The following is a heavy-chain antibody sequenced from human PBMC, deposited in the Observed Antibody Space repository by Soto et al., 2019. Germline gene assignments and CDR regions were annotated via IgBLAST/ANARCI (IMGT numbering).Heavy chain of an antibody. Sequence: ASVKVSCTASGYTFTSYYMHWVRQAPGQGLEWMGIINPSGGSTSYAQKFQGRVTMTRDTSTSTVYMELSSLRSEDTAVYYCARDREGYCSGGSCYSGAFDIWGQGTMVTVSS. CDR2: INPSGGST. D-gene: IGHD2-15*01. CDR1: GYTFTSYY. J-gene: IGHJ3*02. V-gene: IGHV1-46*03. CDR3: ARDREGYCSGGSCYSGAFDI.